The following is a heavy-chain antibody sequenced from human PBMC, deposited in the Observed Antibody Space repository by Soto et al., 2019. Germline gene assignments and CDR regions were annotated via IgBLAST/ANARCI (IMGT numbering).Heavy chain of an antibody. Sequence: EVQLLESGGGLVQPGGSLRLSCAASGFTFSSYAMSWVRQAPGKGLEWVSAISGSGGSTYYADSVKGRFTISRDNSKNTLYLQMNSLRAEDTAVYYCAKDGAAAPYYYYYMDVCGKGTTVTVSS. CDR1: GFTFSSYA. CDR2: ISGSGGST. V-gene: IGHV3-23*01. CDR3: AKDGAAAPYYYYYMDV. J-gene: IGHJ6*03. D-gene: IGHD6-13*01.